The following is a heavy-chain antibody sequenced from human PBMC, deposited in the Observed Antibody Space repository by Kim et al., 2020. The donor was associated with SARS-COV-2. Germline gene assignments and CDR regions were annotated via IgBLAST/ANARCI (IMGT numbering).Heavy chain of an antibody. CDR1: GYTFTSYA. CDR3: ARDPLRYFDWLANQTNWFDP. Sequence: ASVKVSCKASGYTFTSYAMNWVRQAPGQGLEWMGWINTNTGNPTYAQGFTGRFVFSLDTSVSTAYLQISSLKAEDTAVYYCARDPLRYFDWLANQTNWFDPWGQGTLVTVSS. D-gene: IGHD3-9*01. CDR2: INTNTGNP. V-gene: IGHV7-4-1*02. J-gene: IGHJ5*02.